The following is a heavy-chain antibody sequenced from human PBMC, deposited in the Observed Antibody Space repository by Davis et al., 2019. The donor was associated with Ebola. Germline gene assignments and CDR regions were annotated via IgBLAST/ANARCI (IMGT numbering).Heavy chain of an antibody. Sequence: GESLKISCAASGFTVSSNYMSWVRQAPGKGLEWVSIIYSGGSTYYADSVKGRFTISRDNSKNTLYLQMNSLRAEDTAVYYCAVWSGAYYNGVDVWGQGTTVTVSS. CDR3: AVWSGAYYNGVDV. CDR2: IYSGGST. V-gene: IGHV3-66*01. J-gene: IGHJ6*02. CDR1: GFTVSSNY. D-gene: IGHD3-3*01.